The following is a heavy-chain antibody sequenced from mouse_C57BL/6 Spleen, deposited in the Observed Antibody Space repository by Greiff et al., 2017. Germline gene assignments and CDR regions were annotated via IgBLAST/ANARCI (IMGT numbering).Heavy chain of an antibody. CDR2: IYPGDGDT. V-gene: IGHV1-82*01. J-gene: IGHJ2*01. Sequence: VKLMESGPELVKPGASVRISCKASGYAFSSSWMNWVKQRPGKGLEWIGRIYPGDGDTNYNGKFKGKATLTADKSSSTAYMQLSSLTSEDSAVYFCARSAEFDYWGQGTTLTVSS. CDR3: ARSAEFDY. CDR1: GYAFSSSW.